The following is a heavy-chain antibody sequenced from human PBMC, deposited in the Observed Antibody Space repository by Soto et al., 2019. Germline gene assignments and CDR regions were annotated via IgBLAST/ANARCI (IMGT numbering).Heavy chain of an antibody. CDR3: ANSSGYYYVNY. V-gene: IGHV4-39*01. CDR1: GGSISSSSYY. J-gene: IGHJ4*02. Sequence: SETLSLTCTVSGGSISSSSYYWGWIRQPPGKGLEWIGSIYYSGSTYYNPSLKSRVTISVDTSKNQFSLKLSSVTAADTAVYYCANSSGYYYVNYWGQGTLVTVSS. D-gene: IGHD3-22*01. CDR2: IYYSGST.